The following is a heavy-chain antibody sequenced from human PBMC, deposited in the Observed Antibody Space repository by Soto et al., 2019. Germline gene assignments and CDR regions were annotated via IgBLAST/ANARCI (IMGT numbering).Heavy chain of an antibody. CDR3: ATGVDTAKAGY. J-gene: IGHJ4*02. CDR1: GFTVSSHH. CDR2: IYPAGNT. Sequence: ESGGGLIQPGGSLRLSCAASGFTVSSHHMTWVRQPPGRGPEWVSTIYPAGNTFYADSVKGRFTISRDTSKNMLYLQMNNLRAEDTAVYYCATGVDTAKAGYWGQGTLVTVSS. D-gene: IGHD5-18*01. V-gene: IGHV3-53*01.